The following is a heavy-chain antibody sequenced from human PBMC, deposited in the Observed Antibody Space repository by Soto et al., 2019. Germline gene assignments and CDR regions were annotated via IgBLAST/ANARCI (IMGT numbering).Heavy chain of an antibody. V-gene: IGHV3-30*18. Sequence: QVQLVESGGGMVQPGGSLRLSCAASGFTFSSYGMHWVRQAPGKGLEWVAVISYDGSNQYYADSVKGRFTISRDNSKNTLYLHMNSLRAEDTAVDYCAQGYSWGYAEMCAFYDWGQGTLVAVSS. CDR2: ISYDGSNQ. CDR3: AQGYSWGYAEMCAFYD. D-gene: IGHD5-18*01. CDR1: GFTFSSYG. J-gene: IGHJ4*02.